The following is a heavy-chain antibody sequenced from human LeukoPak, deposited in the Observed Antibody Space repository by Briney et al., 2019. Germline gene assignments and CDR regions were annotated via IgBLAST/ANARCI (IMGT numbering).Heavy chain of an antibody. V-gene: IGHV1-69*04. CDR1: GGTFSSYA. D-gene: IGHD1-1*01. Sequence: ASVKVSCKASGGTFSSYAISWVRQAPGQGLEWMGRIIPIFGIANYAQKFQGRVTITADKSTSTAYMELSGLRSEDTAVYYCARGLGNDAFDIWGQGTMVTVSS. CDR2: IIPIFGIA. CDR3: ARGLGNDAFDI. J-gene: IGHJ3*02.